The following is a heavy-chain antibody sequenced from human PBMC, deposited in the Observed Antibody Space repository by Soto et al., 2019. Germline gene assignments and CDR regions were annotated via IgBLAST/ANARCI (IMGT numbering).Heavy chain of an antibody. D-gene: IGHD2-15*01. CDR2: FNGNGGGT. V-gene: IGHV3-23*01. Sequence: EVQLLESGGGLVQPGGSLRLACATSGFSFSTYAMTWVRQAPGKGLEWVSTFNGNGGGTYYADSVKGRFTISRDDSKNTLYLQMDRLRAESTATYYCAKDNSLQWFDPWGQGTLVTVSS. J-gene: IGHJ5*02. CDR3: AKDNSLQWFDP. CDR1: GFSFSTYA.